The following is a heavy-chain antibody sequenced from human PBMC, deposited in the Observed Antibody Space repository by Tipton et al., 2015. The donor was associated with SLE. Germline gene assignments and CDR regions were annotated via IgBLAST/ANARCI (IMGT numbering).Heavy chain of an antibody. CDR2: IYYSGST. V-gene: IGHV4-59*01. D-gene: IGHD3-3*01. CDR3: ARVSSITIFGVVTRWFDP. Sequence: TLSLTCTVSGGSISSYYWSWIRQPPGKGLEWIGSIYYSGSTYYNPSLKSRVTISVDTSKNQFSLKLSSVTAADTAVYYCARVSSITIFGVVTRWFDPWGQGTLVTVSS. CDR1: GGSISSYY. J-gene: IGHJ5*02.